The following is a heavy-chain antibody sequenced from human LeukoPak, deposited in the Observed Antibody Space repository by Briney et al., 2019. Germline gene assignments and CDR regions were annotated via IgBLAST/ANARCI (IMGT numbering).Heavy chain of an antibody. V-gene: IGHV4-34*01. CDR3: ARGLTTVTTFRSHPLLY. D-gene: IGHD4-17*01. CDR2: INHSGST. Sequence: SETLSLTCAVYGGSFSGYYWSWIRQPPGKGLEWIGEINHSGSTNYNPSLKSRVTISVDTSKNQFPLKLSSVTAADTAVYYCARGLTTVTTFRSHPLLYWGQGTLVTVSS. CDR1: GGSFSGYY. J-gene: IGHJ4*02.